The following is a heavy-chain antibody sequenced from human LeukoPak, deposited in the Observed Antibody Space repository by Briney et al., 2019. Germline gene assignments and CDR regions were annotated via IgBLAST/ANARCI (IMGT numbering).Heavy chain of an antibody. D-gene: IGHD4-11*01. CDR3: ARARMTTVNWFDP. J-gene: IGHJ5*02. CDR1: GFTFSSYS. V-gene: IGHV3-21*01. Sequence: PGGSLRLSCAASGFTFSSYSMNWVRQAPGKGLEWVSSISSSSSYIYYADSVKGRFTISRDNAKNSLYLQMNSLRAEDTAVYYCARARMTTVNWFDPWGQGTLVTVSS. CDR2: ISSSSSYI.